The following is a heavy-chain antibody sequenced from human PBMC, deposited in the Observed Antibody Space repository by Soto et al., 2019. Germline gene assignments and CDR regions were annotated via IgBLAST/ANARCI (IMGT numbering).Heavy chain of an antibody. Sequence: PGGSLRLSCTFTFSMYSMNCVRQAPGKGLEWAASISCGGGNKKYADSVKGRFTISRGNSKNTLYLQMNSLRAEDTAVYYCAKDRIGFGELHAAFDIWGQGTMVTVSS. J-gene: IGHJ3*02. V-gene: IGHV3-30*18. D-gene: IGHD3-10*01. CDR2: ISCGGGNK. CDR1: TFSMYS. CDR3: AKDRIGFGELHAAFDI.